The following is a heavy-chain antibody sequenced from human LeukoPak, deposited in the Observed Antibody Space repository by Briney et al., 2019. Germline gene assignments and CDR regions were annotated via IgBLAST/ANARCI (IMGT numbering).Heavy chain of an antibody. D-gene: IGHD5-18*01. CDR1: GYTCTSYD. CDR2: MNPNSGNT. J-gene: IGHJ4*02. CDR3: ARGRGYSYGLYRSEIDY. V-gene: IGHV1-8*01. Sequence: GASVKVCCEASGYTCTSYDINWVRQAAGQGHEWMGWMNPNSGNTGYAQKFQGRVTMTRNTSISTAYMELSSLRSEDTAVYYCARGRGYSYGLYRSEIDYWGQGTLVTVSS.